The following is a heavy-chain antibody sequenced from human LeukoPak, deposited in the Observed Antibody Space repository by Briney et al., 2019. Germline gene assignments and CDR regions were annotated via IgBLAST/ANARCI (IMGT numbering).Heavy chain of an antibody. CDR1: GYTFTSYD. CDR2: MNPNSGNT. CDR3: ARSGSGWLYYYYYYMDV. D-gene: IGHD6-19*01. J-gene: IGHJ6*03. Sequence: SVKVSCKASGYTFTSYDINWVRQATGQGLEWMGWMNPNSGNTGYAQKFQGRVTITRNTSISTAYMELSSLRSEDTAVYYCARSGSGWLYYYYYYMDVWGKGTTVTVSS. V-gene: IGHV1-8*03.